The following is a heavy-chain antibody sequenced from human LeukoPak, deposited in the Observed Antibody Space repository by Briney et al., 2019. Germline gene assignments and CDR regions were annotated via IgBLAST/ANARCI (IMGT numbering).Heavy chain of an antibody. V-gene: IGHV4-59*01. D-gene: IGHD6-13*01. CDR1: GGSISSYY. Sequence: SETLSLTCTVSGGSISSYYWSWIRQPPGKGLEWIGYIYYSGSTNYNPSLKSRVTISVDTSKNQFSLKLSSVTAADTAVYYCARGIAAAGPQDYWGQGTMVTVSS. J-gene: IGHJ4*02. CDR2: IYYSGST. CDR3: ARGIAAAGPQDY.